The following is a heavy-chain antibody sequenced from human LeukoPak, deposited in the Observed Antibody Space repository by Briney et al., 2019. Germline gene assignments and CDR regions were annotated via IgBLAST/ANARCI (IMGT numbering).Heavy chain of an antibody. CDR1: GFTVSSNH. D-gene: IGHD6-13*01. Sequence: PGGSLRLSCAASGFTVSSNHMSWVRQAPGKGLEWVSVIYSGGSTYYADSVKGRFTISRDNSKNTLYLQMNSLSAEDTAVYYCASHSSSWYGFDYWGQGTLVTVSS. CDR2: IYSGGST. V-gene: IGHV3-53*01. J-gene: IGHJ4*02. CDR3: ASHSSSWYGFDY.